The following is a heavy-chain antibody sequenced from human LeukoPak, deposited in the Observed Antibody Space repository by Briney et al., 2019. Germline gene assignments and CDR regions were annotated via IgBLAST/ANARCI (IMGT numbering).Heavy chain of an antibody. Sequence: ASVKVLLKAFGGNLRSYGYQWGGPAPGQGAGWMGRIIPIFGTANYAQKFQGRVTITADESTSTAYMELSSLRSEDTAVYYCARDRRHYGDYVGWFDPWGQGTLVTVSS. CDR1: GGNLRSYG. D-gene: IGHD4-17*01. CDR3: ARDRRHYGDYVGWFDP. CDR2: IIPIFGTA. J-gene: IGHJ5*02. V-gene: IGHV1-69*15.